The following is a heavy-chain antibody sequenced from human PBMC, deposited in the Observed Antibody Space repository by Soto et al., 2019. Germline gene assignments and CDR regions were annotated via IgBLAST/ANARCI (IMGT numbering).Heavy chain of an antibody. J-gene: IGHJ6*02. Sequence: ASVKVSCKASGYTFTSYGISWVRQAPGQGLEWMGWISAYNGNTNYAQKLQGRVTMTTDTSTSTAYMELRSLRSDDTAVYSCARDLTYYAFWRGYYNYYYGVDVWVQGTKATVS. CDR3: ARDLTYYAFWRGYYNYYYGVDV. CDR1: GYTFTSYG. V-gene: IGHV1-18*01. CDR2: ISAYNGNT. D-gene: IGHD3-3*01.